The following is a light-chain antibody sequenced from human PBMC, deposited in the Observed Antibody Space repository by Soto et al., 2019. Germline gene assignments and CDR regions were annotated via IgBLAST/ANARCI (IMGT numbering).Light chain of an antibody. Sequence: ETVWTQSPGTLSLSPGDRATLSCRASQSVSSSYLAWYQQKPGQAPRLLIYDASRRATGIPDRFSGSGSGTDFTLTISRLEPEDFAVYYCQQYGASPETFGQGTKVDIK. V-gene: IGKV3-20*01. CDR3: QQYGASPET. CDR2: DAS. J-gene: IGKJ1*01. CDR1: QSVSSSY.